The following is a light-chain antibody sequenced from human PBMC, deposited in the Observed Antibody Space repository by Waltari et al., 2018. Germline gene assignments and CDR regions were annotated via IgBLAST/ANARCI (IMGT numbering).Light chain of an antibody. Sequence: DAQITQTPPSLSASFADRVTTICRASKNITEHLAWFHQKPGKAPKSLIFAASSLQPGVPSKFSGSESGTDFTLTISGLQPEDFATYYCQQYNIYPPTFSPGTKVDI. CDR2: AAS. V-gene: IGKV1-16*02. J-gene: IGKJ3*01. CDR3: QQYNIYPPT. CDR1: KNITEH.